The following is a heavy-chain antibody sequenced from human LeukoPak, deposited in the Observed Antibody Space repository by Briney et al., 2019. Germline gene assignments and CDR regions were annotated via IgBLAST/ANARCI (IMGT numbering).Heavy chain of an antibody. CDR1: GGSISDYS. V-gene: IGHV4-59*01. CDR3: ARAGGVKTAALDLDY. CDR2: IYYSGSA. J-gene: IGHJ4*02. D-gene: IGHD6-25*01. Sequence: SETLSLTCTVSGGSISDYSWSWIRQPPGKGLEWIGNIYYSGSANHNPSLKSRVTISRDTSKNQFSLKLTSVTAADTAVYYCARAGGVKTAALDLDYWGQGTLVTVSS.